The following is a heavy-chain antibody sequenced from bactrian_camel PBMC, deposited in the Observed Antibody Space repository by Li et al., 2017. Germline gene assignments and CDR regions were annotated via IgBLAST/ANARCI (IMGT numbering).Heavy chain of an antibody. CDR1: GFTFSSRA. CDR3: VSPAYCSGGYCLNSYKY. CDR2: INEDGGTT. D-gene: IGHD2*01. V-gene: IGHV3S35*01. Sequence: DVQLVESGGGSVEAGGSLTLSCAASGFTFSSRALYWVRQAPGKGLDWVSLINEDGGTTYYADSVKGRFTISKDNAKNTVYLQMNSLKPEDTAVYYCVSPAYCSGGYCLNSYKYWGQGTQVTVS. J-gene: IGHJ4*01.